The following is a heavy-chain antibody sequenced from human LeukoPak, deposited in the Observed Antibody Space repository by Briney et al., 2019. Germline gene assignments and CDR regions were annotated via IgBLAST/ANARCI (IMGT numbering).Heavy chain of an antibody. CDR2: ISGSSSTI. V-gene: IGHV3-48*02. CDR1: GFTFSAYS. J-gene: IGHJ4*02. D-gene: IGHD7-27*01. Sequence: GGSLRLSCTASGFTFSAYSMNWVRQAPGKGLEWVSYISGSSSTIFYADSVKGRFTISRDNAKNLLYLHMNSLRDEDTAVYYCARDWGRGAFFDYWGQGTLVTVSS. CDR3: ARDWGRGAFFDY.